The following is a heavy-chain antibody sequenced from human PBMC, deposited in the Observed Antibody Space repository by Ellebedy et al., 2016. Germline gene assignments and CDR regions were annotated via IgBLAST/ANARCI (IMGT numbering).Heavy chain of an antibody. CDR1: GFTFSSYA. CDR2: ISYDGSNK. J-gene: IGHJ6*02. CDR3: AKDDGGYCSGGSCYLSDPSYYYGMDV. D-gene: IGHD2-15*01. Sequence: GESLKISCAASGFTFSSYAMHWVRQAPGKGLEWVAVISYDGSNKYYADSVKGRFTISRDNSKNTLYLQMNSLRAEDTAVYYCAKDDGGYCSGGSCYLSDPSYYYGMDVWGQGTTVTVSS. V-gene: IGHV3-30*04.